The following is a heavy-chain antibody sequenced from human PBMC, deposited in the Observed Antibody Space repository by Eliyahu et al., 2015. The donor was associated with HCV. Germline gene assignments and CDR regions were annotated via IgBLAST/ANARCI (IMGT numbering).Heavy chain of an antibody. CDR3: ASWIAPDTDPVTFALDA. CDR2: VDAGDSFT. V-gene: IGHV5-10-1*01. CDR1: GYXFSXYW. J-gene: IGHJ6*02. Sequence: VQLVQSGAEVKKPGESLRISCQGXGYXFSXYWIAWVRXXPGKGLEWMGRVDAGDSFTNYNPSFRGHVTISADKSISTAYLQWSSLTAADTGTHFCASWIAPDTDPVTFALDAWGQGTTVIVSS. D-gene: IGHD6-13*01.